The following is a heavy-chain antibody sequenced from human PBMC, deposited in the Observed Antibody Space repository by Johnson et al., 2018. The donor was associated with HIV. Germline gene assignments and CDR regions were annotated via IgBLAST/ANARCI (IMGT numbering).Heavy chain of an antibody. CDR3: ARVRYSSGWPIYAFDI. CDR2: ISTSGGGI. V-gene: IGHV3-11*04. J-gene: IGHJ3*02. Sequence: QMQLVESGGGLVKPGGSLRLSCAASGFSFSNAWMSWVRQAPGKGLEWVSHISTSGGGIYYADSVKGRFTISRDNARNSLYLQMNSLRAEDTAVYYCARVRYSSGWPIYAFDIWGQGTVVIVSS. CDR1: GFSFSNAW. D-gene: IGHD6-19*01.